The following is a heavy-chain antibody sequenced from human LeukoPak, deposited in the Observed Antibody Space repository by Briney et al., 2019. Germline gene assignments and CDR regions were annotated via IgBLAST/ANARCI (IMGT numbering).Heavy chain of an antibody. CDR2: ISSGSST. CDR3: ARRRSKAYEN. J-gene: IGHJ4*02. V-gene: IGHV3-53*01. D-gene: IGHD3-22*01. CDR1: GFTVSSHY. Sequence: GGSLRLFCAASGFTVSSHYMTWVRQAPGKGLEWVSLISSGSSTYYADSVKGRFTISRDNSKNTLYLQLNSLRADDTAVYYCARRRSKAYENWGQGTLVTVSS.